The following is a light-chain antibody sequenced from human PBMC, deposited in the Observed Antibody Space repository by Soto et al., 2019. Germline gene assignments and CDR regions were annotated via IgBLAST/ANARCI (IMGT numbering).Light chain of an antibody. Sequence: QSVLTQPPSVSGAPGQRVTISCTGSSSNIGAGYDVHWYQQLPGTAPKLPIYGNSNRPSGVPDRFSGSKSGTSASLAITELQAEDXADYYCQSYDSSLSGYVFGTGTKVTVL. CDR3: QSYDSSLSGYV. CDR2: GNS. V-gene: IGLV1-40*01. J-gene: IGLJ1*01. CDR1: SSNIGAGYD.